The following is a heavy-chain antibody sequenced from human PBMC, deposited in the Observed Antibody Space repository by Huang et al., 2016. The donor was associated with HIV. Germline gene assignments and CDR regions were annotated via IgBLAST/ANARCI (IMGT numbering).Heavy chain of an antibody. V-gene: IGHV1-3*01. CDR3: ARDPLDIRRHFDF. J-gene: IGHJ4*02. Sequence: QVQLVQSGAEVKKPGTSVKVSCKTSGYTFSSHALHWLRQATGQRPEGMGWINGGNGDTKYSQKFQGRVTITSDTSANIGYMELNSLLSEDTAVYYCARDPLDIRRHFDFWGQGSLVTVSS. CDR1: GYTFSSHA. D-gene: IGHD3-3*01. CDR2: INGGNGDT.